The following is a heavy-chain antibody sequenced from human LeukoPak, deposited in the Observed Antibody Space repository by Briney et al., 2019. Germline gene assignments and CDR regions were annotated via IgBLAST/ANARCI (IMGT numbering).Heavy chain of an antibody. CDR2: MNPNSGKT. J-gene: IGHJ6*03. D-gene: IGHD3-3*01. CDR3: ARARYETRIWPKSRYDYYHYMDV. Sequence: ASVKVSCKASGYTSTSYDINWVRQATGQGLEGMGWMNPNSGKTGYAQKFQGRVTITRDTSARTAYMELSSLRSEDMAVYYCARARYETRIWPKSRYDYYHYMDVWGKGTTVTVSS. V-gene: IGHV1-8*01. CDR1: GYTSTSYD.